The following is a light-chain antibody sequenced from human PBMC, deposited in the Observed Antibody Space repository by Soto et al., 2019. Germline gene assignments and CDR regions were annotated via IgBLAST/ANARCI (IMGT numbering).Light chain of an antibody. CDR3: QQSYSMPLN. Sequence: DIQMTQSPSSLSSSVGDRITVTCRASQSISTYLNWYQQKPGKAPKLLLYAASSLQSGVPSRFSGSGSGTDFTLTISSLQPEDFATYYCQQSYSMPLNFGGGTKVEIK. CDR2: AAS. J-gene: IGKJ4*01. CDR1: QSISTY. V-gene: IGKV1-39*01.